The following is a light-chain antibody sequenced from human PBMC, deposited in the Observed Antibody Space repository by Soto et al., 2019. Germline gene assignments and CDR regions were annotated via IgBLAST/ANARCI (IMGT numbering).Light chain of an antibody. Sequence: QSVLTQPPSVSGAPGQRVTISCTGSSSNIGAGYDVHWYQQVTGTAPKLLIYVNNNRPSGVPDRFSGSKSGTSASLVITGLQAEYEADYYCQSYDSSLSASVFGGGTKLTVL. J-gene: IGLJ3*02. CDR3: QSYDSSLSASV. V-gene: IGLV1-40*01. CDR2: VNN. CDR1: SSNIGAGYD.